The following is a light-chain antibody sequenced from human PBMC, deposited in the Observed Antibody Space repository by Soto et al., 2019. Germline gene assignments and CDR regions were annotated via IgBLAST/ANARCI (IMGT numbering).Light chain of an antibody. CDR3: QQYGSSSPVT. V-gene: IGKV3-20*01. CDR1: QSVTRNY. CDR2: GAS. Sequence: DIVLTQSPGSLSLSPGERATLSCRASQSVTRNYLAWYQQKPGQAPRLLMYGASTRATGIPDRFSGSGSGTDFTLSIGGLEPEDFAVYYCQQYGSSSPVTFGQGTKVEIK. J-gene: IGKJ1*01.